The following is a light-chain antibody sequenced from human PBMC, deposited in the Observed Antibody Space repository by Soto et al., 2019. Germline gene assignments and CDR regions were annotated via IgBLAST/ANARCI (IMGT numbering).Light chain of an antibody. V-gene: IGLV2-14*03. CDR1: SSDVGGENS. CDR3: SSYSTTSTLV. CDR2: DVS. Sequence: QSALTQPASVPGSPGQSITISCTGTSSDVGGENSVSWYQQHPGRAPKLMIYDVSNRPSGVSNRFSGSKSGNTASLTISGLQAEDEADYYCSSYSTTSTLVFGSGTKVTVL. J-gene: IGLJ1*01.